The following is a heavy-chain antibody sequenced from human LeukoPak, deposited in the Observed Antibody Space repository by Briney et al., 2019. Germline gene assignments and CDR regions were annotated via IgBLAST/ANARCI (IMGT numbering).Heavy chain of an antibody. V-gene: IGHV3-23*01. CDR3: AKHNSGNFIYFDS. CDR1: GFTFSLYA. J-gene: IGHJ4*02. Sequence: QPGGSLRLSCAASGFTFSLYAMSWVRQAPGKGLEWVSGITGSGGTTYYADSVKGRFTLSRDNSKNTLYLQMNSLGVEDTAVYYCAKHNSGNFIYFDSWGQGAQVTVSS. CDR2: ITGSGGTT. D-gene: IGHD1-26*01.